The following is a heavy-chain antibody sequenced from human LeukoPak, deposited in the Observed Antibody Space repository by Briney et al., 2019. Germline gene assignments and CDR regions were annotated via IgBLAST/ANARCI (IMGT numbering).Heavy chain of an antibody. D-gene: IGHD3-3*01. CDR2: ISGSGGST. CDR1: GGSISSYY. J-gene: IGHJ6*02. Sequence: ETLSLTCTVSGGSISSYYWSWVRQAPGKGLEWVSAISGSGGSTYYADSVKGRFTISRDNSKNTLYLQMNSLRAEDTAVYYCAKDGTISGVVIASYYYYGMDVWGQGTTVTVSS. V-gene: IGHV3-23*01. CDR3: AKDGTISGVVIASYYYYGMDV.